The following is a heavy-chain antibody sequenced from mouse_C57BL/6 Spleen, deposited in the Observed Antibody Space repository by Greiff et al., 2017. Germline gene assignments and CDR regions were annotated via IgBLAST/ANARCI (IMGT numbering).Heavy chain of an antibody. CDR2: IDPSDSYT. D-gene: IGHD3-2*02. Sequence: QVQLQQPGAELVMPGASVKLSCKASGYTFTSYWMHWVKQRPGQGLEWIGEIDPSDSYTNYNQKFKGKATLTADKSSSTAYMQLSSLTSEDSAVYFCARSGDSSGYVGAMDYWGQGTSVTVSS. J-gene: IGHJ4*01. V-gene: IGHV1-69*01. CDR3: ARSGDSSGYVGAMDY. CDR1: GYTFTSYW.